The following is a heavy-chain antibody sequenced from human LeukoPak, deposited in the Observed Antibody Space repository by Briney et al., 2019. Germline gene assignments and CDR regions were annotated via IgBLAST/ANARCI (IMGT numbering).Heavy chain of an antibody. D-gene: IGHD1-1*01. CDR2: VDHTGST. CDR3: ARGRVSSSTWYSTYYYYFYMDV. J-gene: IGHJ6*03. V-gene: IGHV4-59*01. CDR1: DVSITRYY. Sequence: SETLSLTCSVSDVSITRYYWTWIRQPPGKGLEWVGYVDHTGSTNFNPSLNGRVSISRDTTKNPFSLRLRSVTAADTAVYFCARGRVSSSTWYSTYYYYFYMDVWGKGTTVTVSS.